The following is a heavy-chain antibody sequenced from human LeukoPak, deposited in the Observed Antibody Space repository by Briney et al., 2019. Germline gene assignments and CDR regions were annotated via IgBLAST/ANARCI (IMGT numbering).Heavy chain of an antibody. Sequence: GASVKVSCKASGFTFTAYYMHWVRQAPGKGLEYVSAISSNGGSTYYANSVKGRFTISRDNSKNTLYLQMGSLRAEDMAVYYCARDQDSVAGTIDYWGQGTLVTVSS. CDR2: ISSNGGST. CDR1: GFTFTAYY. J-gene: IGHJ4*02. V-gene: IGHV3-64*01. CDR3: ARDQDSVAGTIDY. D-gene: IGHD6-19*01.